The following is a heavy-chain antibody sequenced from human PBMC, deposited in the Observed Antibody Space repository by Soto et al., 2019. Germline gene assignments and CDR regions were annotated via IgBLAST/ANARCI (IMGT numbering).Heavy chain of an antibody. V-gene: IGHV4-4*02. J-gene: IGHJ4*02. Sequence: QVQLQESGPGLVKPSGTLSLTCAVSGGSISSSNWWSWVRQPPGKGLEWIGEIYHSGSTNYNPSLKSRGNLLVDQAKNQFSLKLRSGTGGGTGVDYWAGDCWSGGRCFSGREWGYFDYWGQGTLVTVSS. CDR2: IYHSGST. CDR1: GGSISSSNW. D-gene: IGHD2-15*01. CDR3: AGDCWSGGRCFSGREWGYFDY.